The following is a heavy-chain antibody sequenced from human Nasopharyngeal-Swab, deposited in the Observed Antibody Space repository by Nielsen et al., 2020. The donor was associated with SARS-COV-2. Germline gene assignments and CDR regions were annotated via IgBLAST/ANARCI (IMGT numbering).Heavy chain of an antibody. V-gene: IGHV1-3*01. CDR2: INAGNGNT. CDR3: AREAVVVVGYWFDP. Sequence: ASVKVSCKASGYTFTSYAMHWVRHAPAQRLEWMGWINAGNGNTKYSQKFQGRVTITRDTSASTAYMELSSLRSEDTAVYYCAREAVVVVGYWFDPWGQGTLVTVS. J-gene: IGHJ5*02. D-gene: IGHD2-15*01. CDR1: GYTFTSYA.